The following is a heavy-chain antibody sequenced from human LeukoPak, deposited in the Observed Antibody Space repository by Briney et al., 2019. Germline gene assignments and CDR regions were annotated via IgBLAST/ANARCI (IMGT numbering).Heavy chain of an antibody. D-gene: IGHD2-15*01. CDR1: GYTFTGYY. V-gene: IGHV1-2*02. CDR2: INPNSGGT. J-gene: IGHJ3*02. Sequence: GASVKVSCKASGYTFTGYYMHWVRQAPGQGLEWMGWINPNSGGTNYAQKFQGRVTMTRDTSISTAYMELSRLRSDDTAVYYCARICSGASCYFSSIWGQGTMVTVSS. CDR3: ARICSGASCYFSSI.